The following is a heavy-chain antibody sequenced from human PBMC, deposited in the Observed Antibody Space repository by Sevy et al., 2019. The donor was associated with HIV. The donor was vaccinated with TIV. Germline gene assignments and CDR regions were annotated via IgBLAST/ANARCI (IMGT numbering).Heavy chain of an antibody. CDR2: INDDSRII. J-gene: IGHJ4*02. CDR3: VRGFGYWSSDY. V-gene: IGHV3-48*02. D-gene: IGHD2-2*03. CDR1: GFTFTSYS. Sequence: GGSLRLSCAVSGFTFTSYSVNWVRRAPGKGLDWVSYINDDSRIIYYADSVKGRFTISRDNVRNTVFLQMNSLRDEDTAVYYCVRGFGYWSSDYWGQGTLVTVSS.